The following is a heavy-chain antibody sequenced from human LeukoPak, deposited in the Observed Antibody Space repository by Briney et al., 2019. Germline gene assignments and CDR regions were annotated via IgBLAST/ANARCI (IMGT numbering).Heavy chain of an antibody. CDR2: IYSGGST. V-gene: IGHV3-53*01. Sequence: PGGSLRLSCAASGFTVSSNYMSWVRQAPGKGPEWVSVIYSGGSTYYADSVKGRFTISRDNSKNTLYLQMNSLRAEDTAVYYCARHNDFWSGYDYWGQGTLVTVSS. J-gene: IGHJ4*02. CDR1: GFTVSSNY. CDR3: ARHNDFWSGYDY. D-gene: IGHD3-3*01.